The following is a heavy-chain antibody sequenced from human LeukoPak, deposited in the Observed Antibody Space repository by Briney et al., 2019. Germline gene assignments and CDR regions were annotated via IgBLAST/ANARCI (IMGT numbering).Heavy chain of an antibody. CDR2: INWNGGRK. CDR1: GFTFNDYG. J-gene: IGHJ4*02. V-gene: IGHV3-20*04. Sequence: GGSLRLSCAASGFTFNDYGMSWVRQAPGKGLEWVWGINWNGGRKDYADSVRGGFTISRDNAKTSLYLQMNSLRAEDTALYYCARLKLMVAPDYWGQGTLVTVSS. D-gene: IGHD2-8*01. CDR3: ARLKLMVAPDY.